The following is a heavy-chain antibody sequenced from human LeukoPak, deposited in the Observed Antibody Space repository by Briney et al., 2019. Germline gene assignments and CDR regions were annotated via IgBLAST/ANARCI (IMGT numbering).Heavy chain of an antibody. D-gene: IGHD3-10*01. CDR2: IYHSGST. V-gene: IGHV4-38-2*02. CDR3: ANSWSITMVRGVIIWFDP. Sequence: SETLSLTCTVSGYSISSGYYWGWIRQPPGKGLEWIGSIYHSGSTYYNPSLKSRVTISVDTSENQFSLKLSSVTAADTAVYYCANSWSITMVRGVIIWFDPWGQGTLVTVSS. J-gene: IGHJ5*02. CDR1: GYSISSGYY.